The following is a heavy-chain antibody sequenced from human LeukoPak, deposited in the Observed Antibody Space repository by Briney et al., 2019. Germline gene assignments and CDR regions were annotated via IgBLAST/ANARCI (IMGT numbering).Heavy chain of an antibody. V-gene: IGHV3-66*01. J-gene: IGHJ3*01. CDR3: AKDFFWETDSSSWYFDAFDL. D-gene: IGHD6-13*01. Sequence: SGGSLRLSCAASEFSVGSNYMTWVRQAPGKGLEWVSLIYSGGSTYYADSVKCRFTISRDNSRNTLYLQMNSLRAEDTAKYYCAKDFFWETDSSSWYFDAFDLWGQGTMVTVSS. CDR1: EFSVGSNY. CDR2: IYSGGST.